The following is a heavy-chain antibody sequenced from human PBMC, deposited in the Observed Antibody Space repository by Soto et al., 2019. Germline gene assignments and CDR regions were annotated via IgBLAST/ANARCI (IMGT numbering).Heavy chain of an antibody. J-gene: IGHJ6*02. CDR1: YGSISNYY. CDR3: ARESDIPYGIDV. V-gene: IGHV4-59*01. CDR2: IYYTGNT. Sequence: SETLSLTCTVSYGSISNYYWNWIRQPPGKGLEWIGYIYYTGNTNSNPSLKSRVTLSVDTSKNQLSLKLTSVTAADTAVYYCARESDIPYGIDVWGQGTTVTVSS.